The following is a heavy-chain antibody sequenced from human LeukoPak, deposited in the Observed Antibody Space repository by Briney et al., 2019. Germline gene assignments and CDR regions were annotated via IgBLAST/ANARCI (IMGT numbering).Heavy chain of an antibody. Sequence: PGGSLRLSCAASGFIFSSYGMHWVRQAPGKGLEWVAVIWYDGSRKYYTDSVKGRFTISRDDSKNTLYMQMNSLRVEDTAVYYCARDGGDGYKFGYWGQGTLVTVSS. CDR2: IWYDGSRK. CDR1: GFIFSSYG. J-gene: IGHJ4*02. D-gene: IGHD5-24*01. V-gene: IGHV3-33*01. CDR3: ARDGGDGYKFGY.